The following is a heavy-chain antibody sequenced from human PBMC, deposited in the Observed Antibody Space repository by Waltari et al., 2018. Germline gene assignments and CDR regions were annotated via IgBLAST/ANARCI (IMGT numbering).Heavy chain of an antibody. V-gene: IGHV4-38-2*01. Sequence: QVQLQESGPGLVKPSETLSLTCAVSGYSISSGYYWGWIRQPPGKGLEWIGSIYHSGSTYYNPSLKSRVTISVDTSKNQFSLKLSSVTAADTAVYYCARRESSSGWHSFDYWGQGTLVTVSS. J-gene: IGHJ4*02. CDR1: GYSISSGYY. CDR2: IYHSGST. CDR3: ARRESSSGWHSFDY. D-gene: IGHD6-19*01.